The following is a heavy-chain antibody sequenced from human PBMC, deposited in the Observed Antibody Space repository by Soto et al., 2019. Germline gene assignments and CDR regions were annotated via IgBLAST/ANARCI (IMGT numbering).Heavy chain of an antibody. CDR2: ISGSGGST. Sequence: GGSLRLSCAASGFTFSSYAMSWVRQAPGKGLEWVSAISGSGGSTYYADSVKGRFTISRDNSKNTLYLQMNSLRAEDTAVYYCAKDIEDGTDRPYYDILTVDYWGQGTLVTVSS. V-gene: IGHV3-23*01. J-gene: IGHJ4*02. CDR3: AKDIEDGTDRPYYDILTVDY. CDR1: GFTFSSYA. D-gene: IGHD3-9*01.